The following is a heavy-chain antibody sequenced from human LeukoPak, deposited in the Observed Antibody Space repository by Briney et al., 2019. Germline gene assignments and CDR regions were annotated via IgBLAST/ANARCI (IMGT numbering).Heavy chain of an antibody. CDR1: GFTFGDYA. D-gene: IGHD3-22*01. Sequence: GGSLRLSCTASGFTFGDYAMSWFRQAPGKGLEWVGFIRSKAYGGTTDYAAPVKGRFTISRDDSKNTLYLQMNSLKTEDTAVYYCTTDTPNYYDSSGYYPYFDYWGQGTLVTVSS. CDR2: IRSKAYGGTT. V-gene: IGHV3-49*03. CDR3: TTDTPNYYDSSGYYPYFDY. J-gene: IGHJ4*02.